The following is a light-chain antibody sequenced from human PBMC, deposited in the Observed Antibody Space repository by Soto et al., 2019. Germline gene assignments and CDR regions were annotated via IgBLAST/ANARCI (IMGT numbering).Light chain of an antibody. CDR1: SSNIGNNY. J-gene: IGLJ3*02. V-gene: IGLV1-51*02. CDR3: GTWDSSLGEV. Sequence: QSVLTQPPSVSAAPGQKVTISCSGSSSNIGNNYVSWYQQLPGTAPKLLIYENNKRPSGIPDRFSGSKSGTSATLGITGLQTGDEADYYCGTWDSSLGEVFGGGTQLTVL. CDR2: ENN.